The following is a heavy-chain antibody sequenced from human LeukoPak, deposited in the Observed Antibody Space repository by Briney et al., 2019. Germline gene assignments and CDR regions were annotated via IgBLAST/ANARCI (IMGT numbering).Heavy chain of an antibody. J-gene: IGHJ4*02. D-gene: IGHD6-25*01. V-gene: IGHV1-8*01. Sequence: ASVKVSCKASGYTFTSYDINWVRQATGQGLEWMGWINPPSGNTGYAQKFQGRVTITRNSSIRTAYMELSSLKSEDTAVYYCARWSNSGYYEFDYWGQGTLVTVSS. CDR3: ARWSNSGYYEFDY. CDR2: INPPSGNT. CDR1: GYTFTSYD.